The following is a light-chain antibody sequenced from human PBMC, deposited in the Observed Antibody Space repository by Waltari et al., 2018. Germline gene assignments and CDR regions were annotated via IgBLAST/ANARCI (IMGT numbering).Light chain of an antibody. J-gene: IGLJ3*02. CDR3: SSYAGGSSLM. CDR1: RPDVWCYDP. V-gene: IGLV2-8*01. Sequence: QSALTQPPSASGSPGQSITIACTGLRPDVWCYDPVFRYQQHPGKAPKLLIYEVTKRPSGVPDRFSGSKSDNTASLAVSGLQAEDEADYYCSSYAGGSSLMFGGGTKLTVL. CDR2: EVT.